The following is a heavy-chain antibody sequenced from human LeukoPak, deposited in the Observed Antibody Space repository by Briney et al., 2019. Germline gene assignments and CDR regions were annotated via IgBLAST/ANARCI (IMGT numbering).Heavy chain of an antibody. V-gene: IGHV3-73*01. J-gene: IGHJ6*03. CDR1: GFTFSGSA. D-gene: IGHD3-22*01. CDR3: TRQGYYDSTSPWVFYYMDV. Sequence: GGSLRLSYAAAGFTFSGSAMHWVRQASGKGLEWVGRIRSKANSYAPAYAASVKGRFTISRDDSKNTAYLQMNSLKTEDTAVYYCTRQGYYDSTSPWVFYYMDVWGKGTTVTVSS. CDR2: IRSKANSYAP.